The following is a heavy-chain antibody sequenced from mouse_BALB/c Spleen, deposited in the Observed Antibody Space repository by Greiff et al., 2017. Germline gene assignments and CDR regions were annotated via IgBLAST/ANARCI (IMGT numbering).Heavy chain of an antibody. V-gene: IGHV1S126*01. CDR2: IDPSDSET. Sequence: QVQLQQSGPQLVRPGASVKISCKASGYSFTSYWMHWVKQRPGQGLEWIGMIDPSDSETRLNQKFKDKATLTVDKSSSTAYMQLSSPTSEDSAVYYCARNGRDAMDYWGQGTSVTVSS. CDR1: GYSFTSYW. J-gene: IGHJ4*01. CDR3: ARNGRDAMDY.